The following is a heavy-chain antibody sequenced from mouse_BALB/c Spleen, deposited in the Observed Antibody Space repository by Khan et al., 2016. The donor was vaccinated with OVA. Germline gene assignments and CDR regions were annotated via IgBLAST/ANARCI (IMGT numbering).Heavy chain of an antibody. Sequence: DLAKPGASVKLSCKASGYTFTSYWMNWIKQRPGQGLEWIGHIGPGTGNAYYNDMFKDKATLTVYQSSNTAYMQLSSLSSEDSAVLFCAGEEYYCRSGYSMDYWGQGTAVTVSA. V-gene: IGHV1S41*01. J-gene: IGHJ4*01. D-gene: IGHD1-1*01. CDR1: GYTFTSYW. CDR2: IGPGTGNA. CDR3: AGEEYYCRSGYSMDY.